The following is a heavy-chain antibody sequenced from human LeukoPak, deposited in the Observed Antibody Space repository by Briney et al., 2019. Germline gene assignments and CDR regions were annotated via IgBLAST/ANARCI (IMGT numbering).Heavy chain of an antibody. CDR1: GFTFSSYA. CDR2: ISSSSSTI. Sequence: PGGSLRLSCSASGFTFSSYAMSWVRQAPGKGLEWVSYISSSSSTIYYADSVKGRFTISRDNAKNSLYLQMNSLRAEDTAVYYCARDRAATVTTRGPSGGPDYWGQGTLVTVSS. V-gene: IGHV3-48*04. CDR3: ARDRAATVTTRGPSGGPDY. J-gene: IGHJ4*02. D-gene: IGHD4-17*01.